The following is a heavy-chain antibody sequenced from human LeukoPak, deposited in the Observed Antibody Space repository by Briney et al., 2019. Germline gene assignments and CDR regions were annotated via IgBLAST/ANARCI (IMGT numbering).Heavy chain of an antibody. CDR2: IGPYNGNT. CDR3: ARDYGGGWEQLVESFDY. J-gene: IGHJ4*02. Sequence: ASVKVSCRASGYTFTSYGISWVRQAPGQGLEWMGWIGPYNGNTNYAQKLQGRVTLTTDTSTSTAHMELRSLRSDDTAVYYCARDYGGGWEQLVESFDYWGQGTLVTVSS. V-gene: IGHV1-18*01. D-gene: IGHD6-6*01. CDR1: GYTFTSYG.